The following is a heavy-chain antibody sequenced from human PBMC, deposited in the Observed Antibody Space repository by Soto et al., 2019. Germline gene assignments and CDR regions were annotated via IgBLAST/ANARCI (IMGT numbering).Heavy chain of an antibody. CDR3: ERDRLMATAGTARHYFGLDV. CDR2: IYYSGNT. Sequence: PAETLSLTCTGSGGSIRSGGYYWSWVRQNPRRGLEWIGNIYYSGNTYYNPSLKSRLTISVDTSKNQFSLNLRSVTAADTAVYYCERDRLMATAGTARHYFGLDVWGKGTTVTVSS. J-gene: IGHJ6*04. D-gene: IGHD5-18*01. V-gene: IGHV4-31*03. CDR1: GGSIRSGGYY.